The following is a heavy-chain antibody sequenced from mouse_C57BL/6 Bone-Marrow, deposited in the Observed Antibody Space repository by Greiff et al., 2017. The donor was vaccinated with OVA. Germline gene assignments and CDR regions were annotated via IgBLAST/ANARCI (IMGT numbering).Heavy chain of an antibody. CDR3: ALVITTVEATANWNLEV. Sequence: EVQLQQSGAELVKPGASVKLSCTASGFNITDYYMHWVKQRTEQGLEWIGRIDPEAGETKYAPKFQGKATLTADTSSNTAYLQLSSLTSEDTAVYYCALVITTVEATANWNLEVWGRGTAVTVTS. V-gene: IGHV14-2*01. J-gene: IGHJ1*03. CDR1: GFNITDYY. D-gene: IGHD1-1*01. CDR2: IDPEAGET.